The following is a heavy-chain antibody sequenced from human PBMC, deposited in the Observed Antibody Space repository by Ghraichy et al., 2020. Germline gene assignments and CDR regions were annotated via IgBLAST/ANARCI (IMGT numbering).Heavy chain of an antibody. CDR2: ISYDGSNK. Sequence: GGSLRLSCAASGFTFSSYGMHWVRQAPGKGLEWVAVISYDGSNKYYADSVKGRFTISRDNSKNTLYLQMNSLRAEDTAVYYCAKERRHSEMVSSGSSPLRTYYYYGMDVWGQGTTVTVSS. CDR3: AKERRHSEMVSSGSSPLRTYYYYGMDV. V-gene: IGHV3-30*18. J-gene: IGHJ6*02. D-gene: IGHD1-26*01. CDR1: GFTFSSYG.